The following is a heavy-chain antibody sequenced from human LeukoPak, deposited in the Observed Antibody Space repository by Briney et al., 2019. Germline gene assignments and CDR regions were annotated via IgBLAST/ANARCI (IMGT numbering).Heavy chain of an antibody. Sequence: PSETLSLTCTVSGGSISSDYWSWIRQPAGKGREWVGRIYMGGSTNYNPSLKSRVTMSVHTCKNQSSLKLTSVTAADTAVYYCARDKVRGIHYDRNWFDPWGQGTLVTVSS. V-gene: IGHV4-4*07. CDR2: IYMGGST. J-gene: IGHJ5*02. CDR1: GGSISSDY. CDR3: ARDKVRGIHYDRNWFDP. D-gene: IGHD3-22*01.